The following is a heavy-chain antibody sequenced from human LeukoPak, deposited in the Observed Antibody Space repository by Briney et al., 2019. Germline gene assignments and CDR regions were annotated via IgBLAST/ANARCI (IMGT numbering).Heavy chain of an antibody. CDR3: ARFVGGYSGYYFDY. CDR2: ISAYNGNT. V-gene: IGHV1-18*01. J-gene: IGHJ4*02. Sequence: ASVKVSCKASGYTFTSYGISWVRQAPGQGLEWVGWISAYNGNTNYAQKLQGRVTMTTDTSTSTAYMELRSLRSDDTAVYYCARFVGGYSGYYFDYWGQGTLVTVSS. D-gene: IGHD5-12*01. CDR1: GYTFTSYG.